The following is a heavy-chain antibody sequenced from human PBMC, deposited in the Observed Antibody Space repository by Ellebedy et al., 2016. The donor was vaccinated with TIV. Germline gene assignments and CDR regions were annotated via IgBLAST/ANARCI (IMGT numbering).Heavy chain of an antibody. D-gene: IGHD2-21*01. J-gene: IGHJ5*02. V-gene: IGHV3-66*01. Sequence: PGGSLRLSCAASGFTVGSSCMSWVRQAPGKGLEWVSIIYSDGNTNYTDSVMGRFIISRDNPKNTLFLQMNSLRAEDTAVYYCARDPGWGGDFGDNWFAPWGQGTLVTVSS. CDR1: GFTVGSSC. CDR2: IYSDGNT. CDR3: ARDPGWGGDFGDNWFAP.